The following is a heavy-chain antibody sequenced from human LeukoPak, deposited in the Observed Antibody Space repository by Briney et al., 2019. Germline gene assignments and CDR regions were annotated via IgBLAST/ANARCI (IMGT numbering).Heavy chain of an antibody. Sequence: GRSLRLSCAASGFTFSSYGMHWVRQAPGKGLEWVAVISYDGSNKYYADSVKGRFTISRDNSKNTLYLRMNSLRAEDTAVYYCAKEPHPSENYYYGMDVWGQGTTVTVSS. CDR2: ISYDGSNK. CDR3: AKEPHPSENYYYGMDV. J-gene: IGHJ6*02. V-gene: IGHV3-30*18. CDR1: GFTFSSYG.